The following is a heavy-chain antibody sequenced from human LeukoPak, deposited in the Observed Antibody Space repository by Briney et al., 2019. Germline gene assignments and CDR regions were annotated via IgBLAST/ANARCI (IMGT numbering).Heavy chain of an antibody. CDR2: IRYDGSNK. D-gene: IGHD3-10*01. CDR3: AKDPYYYGSGSYCDY. J-gene: IGHJ4*02. V-gene: IGHV3-30*02. CDR1: GFTFSSYG. Sequence: PGGTLRLSCAASGFTFSSYGMHWVRQAPGKGLEWVAFIRYDGSNKYYADSVKGRFTISRDNSNNTLYLQMNSLRAEDTAVYYCAKDPYYYGSGSYCDYWGQGTLVTVSS.